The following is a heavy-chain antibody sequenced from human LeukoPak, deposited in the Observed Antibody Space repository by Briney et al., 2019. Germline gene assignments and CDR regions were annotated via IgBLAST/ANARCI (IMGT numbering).Heavy chain of an antibody. Sequence: PSETLSLTCTVSGGSISSSGYLWSWIRQPAGKGLEWIGRIYTSGSADYNPSLKSRVTISLDTSKNQFSLKLTSVTAADTAVYYCASLDDFDYWGQGTLVTVSS. J-gene: IGHJ4*02. CDR3: ASLDDFDY. CDR2: IYTSGSA. CDR1: GGSISSSGYL. V-gene: IGHV4-61*02.